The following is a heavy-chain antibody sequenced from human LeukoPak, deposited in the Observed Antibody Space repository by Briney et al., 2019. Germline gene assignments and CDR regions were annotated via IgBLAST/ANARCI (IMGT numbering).Heavy chain of an antibody. Sequence: GGSLRLSCAASGFTFSSYGMSWVRQAPGKGLEWVSAISGSGGSTYYADSVKGRFTISRDNSKNTLYLQMNSLRAEDTAVYYCARDMYYPNWFDPWGQGTLVTVSS. J-gene: IGHJ5*02. CDR2: ISGSGGST. V-gene: IGHV3-23*01. CDR3: ARDMYYPNWFDP. D-gene: IGHD2-8*01. CDR1: GFTFSSYG.